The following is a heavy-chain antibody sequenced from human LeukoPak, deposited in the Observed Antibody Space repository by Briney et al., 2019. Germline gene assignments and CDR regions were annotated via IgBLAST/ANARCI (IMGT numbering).Heavy chain of an antibody. J-gene: IGHJ4*02. CDR3: ARLYEGKRPPDY. CDR2: ISHRANT. CDR1: GDSINSGSYY. D-gene: IGHD2-8*01. Sequence: PSETLSLTCTVSGDSINSGSYYWGWIRQTPGKGLEWFGSISHRANTYYNPFLRSRVTISVDTSKNQLSLKLSSVTTADTAVYYCARLYEGKRPPDYWGQGTLVTVSS. V-gene: IGHV4-39*01.